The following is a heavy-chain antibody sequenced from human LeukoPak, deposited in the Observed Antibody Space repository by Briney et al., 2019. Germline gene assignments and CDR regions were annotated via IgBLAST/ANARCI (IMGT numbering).Heavy chain of an antibody. CDR3: AKDWTTYYYDSSGYSGAFDI. CDR1: GFTFSSYS. CDR2: ISSSSSYI. J-gene: IGHJ3*02. Sequence: GGSLRLSCAASGFTFSSYSMNWVRQAPGKGLEWVSSISSSSSYIYYADSVKGRFTISRDNSKNTLYLQMNSLRAEDTAVYYCAKDWTTYYYDSSGYSGAFDIWGQGTMVTVSS. D-gene: IGHD3-22*01. V-gene: IGHV3-21*04.